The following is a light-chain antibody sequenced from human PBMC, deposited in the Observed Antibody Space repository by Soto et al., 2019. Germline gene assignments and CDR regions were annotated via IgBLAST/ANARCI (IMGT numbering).Light chain of an antibody. CDR1: QRVSSSS. V-gene: IGKV3-20*01. CDR2: GAS. CDR3: QQYGSSLFT. Sequence: EIVLTQSPGTLSLSPGERATLACRASQRVSSSSLAWYHQKPGQAPRHLIYGASSRATGIPDRFSGSESGTDFTLTISRLEPKDFAVYSCQQYGSSLFTFDPGTKVDIK. J-gene: IGKJ3*01.